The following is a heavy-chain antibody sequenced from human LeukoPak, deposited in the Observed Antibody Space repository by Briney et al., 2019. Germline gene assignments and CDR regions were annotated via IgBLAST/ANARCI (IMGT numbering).Heavy chain of an antibody. D-gene: IGHD3-10*01. V-gene: IGHV1-2*02. CDR1: GHTFTGYY. Sequence: ASVKVSCKASGHTFTGYYMHWVRQAPGQGLEWMGWINPNSGGTNYAQKFQGRVTMTRDTSISTAYMELSRLRSDDTAVYYCARGPPLLWFGEATSVDFDYWGQGTLVTVSS. CDR2: INPNSGGT. CDR3: ARGPPLLWFGEATSVDFDY. J-gene: IGHJ4*02.